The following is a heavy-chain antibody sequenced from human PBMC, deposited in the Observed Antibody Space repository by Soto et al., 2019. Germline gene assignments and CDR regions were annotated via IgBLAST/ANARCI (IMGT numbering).Heavy chain of an antibody. CDR3: ASGTGQLPYYLDS. CDR1: GYTFANYG. D-gene: IGHD6-6*01. Sequence: ASVKVSCKASGYTFANYGISWVRQAPVRGHEWMGWISAYKGDTNYAQKLQGRVTLTTETSTSTAYMELRSLRSDDTAMYYCASGTGQLPYYLDSRREGPLVTVS. V-gene: IGHV1-18*01. CDR2: ISAYKGDT. J-gene: IGHJ4*01.